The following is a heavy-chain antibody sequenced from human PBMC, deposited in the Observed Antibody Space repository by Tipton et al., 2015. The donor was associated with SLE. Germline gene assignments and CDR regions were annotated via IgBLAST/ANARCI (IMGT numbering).Heavy chain of an antibody. CDR1: GASIRSSKNY. Sequence: GLVKPSETLSLTCTVSGASIRSSKNYWDWIRQPPGKGLEWIGTIYYSGRTDYNPSLKSRVTMSVDTSMNQFSLKLSSVTAADTALYFCAGKRGYNHLFDYWGQGTLVTVSS. CDR3: AGKRGYNHLFDY. V-gene: IGHV4-39*07. J-gene: IGHJ4*02. CDR2: IYYSGRT. D-gene: IGHD5-24*01.